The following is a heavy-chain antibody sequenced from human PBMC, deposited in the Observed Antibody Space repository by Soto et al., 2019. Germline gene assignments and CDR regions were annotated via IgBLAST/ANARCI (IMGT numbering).Heavy chain of an antibody. Sequence: QDQLLQSGAEVKKPGASVTVSCKASGYSFTNYGITWVRQAPGQGLEWMGWISAFNGNTHYAQKLQGRVTMTTDASTSTAYMQLRSRRSDDTAVYYCARDRGVAPPVAGNTHYYYYMDVWGKGTTVTFSS. J-gene: IGHJ6*03. CDR1: GYSFTNYG. CDR2: ISAFNGNT. V-gene: IGHV1-18*01. D-gene: IGHD6-19*01. CDR3: ARDRGVAPPVAGNTHYYYYMDV.